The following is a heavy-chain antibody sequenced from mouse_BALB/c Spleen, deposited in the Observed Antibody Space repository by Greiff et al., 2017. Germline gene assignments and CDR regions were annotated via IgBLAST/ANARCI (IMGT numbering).Heavy chain of an antibody. J-gene: IGHJ3*01. CDR2: INPSNGGT. Sequence: QVQLQQSGAELVKPGASVKLSCKASGYTFTSYYMYWVKQRPGQGLEWIGEINPSNGGTNFNEKFKSKATLTVDKSSSTAYMQLSSLTSEDSAVYYCTRPYGSWFAYWGQGTLVTVSA. D-gene: IGHD1-2*01. CDR3: TRPYGSWFAY. CDR1: GYTFTSYY. V-gene: IGHV1S81*02.